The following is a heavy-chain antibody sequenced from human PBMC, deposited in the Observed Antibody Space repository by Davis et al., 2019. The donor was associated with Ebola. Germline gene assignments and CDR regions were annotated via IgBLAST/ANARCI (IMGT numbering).Heavy chain of an antibody. CDR2: IDPKSGGT. V-gene: IGHV1-2*02. J-gene: IGHJ4*02. CDR3: ARDLGYHANYLAAY. Sequence: ASVTVSCKASGYIFTGYYIHWVRQAPGQGLEWMGWIDPKSGGTVYAQKFQGRVTITRDTSISTAYMELNSLKFDDTAVYYGARDLGYHANYLAAYWGQGTQVAVSS. CDR1: GYIFTGYY. D-gene: IGHD4/OR15-4a*01.